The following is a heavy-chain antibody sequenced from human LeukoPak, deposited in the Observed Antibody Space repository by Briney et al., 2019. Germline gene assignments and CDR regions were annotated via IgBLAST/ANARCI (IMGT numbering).Heavy chain of an antibody. J-gene: IGHJ4*02. CDR1: GGSISSSSYY. D-gene: IGHD3-10*01. CDR3: ARRQYGSENYYAFDY. CDR2: IYYSGST. Sequence: PSETLSLTCTVSGGSISSSSYYWGWIRQPPGKGLEWIGSIYYSGSTYYNPSLKSRVTISVDTSKNQFSLKLSSVTAADTAVYYCARRQYGSENYYAFDYWGQGTLVTVS. V-gene: IGHV4-39*07.